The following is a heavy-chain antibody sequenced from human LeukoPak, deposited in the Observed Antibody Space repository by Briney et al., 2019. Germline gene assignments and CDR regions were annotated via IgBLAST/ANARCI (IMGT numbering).Heavy chain of an antibody. CDR2: ISSSGGST. CDR3: AKDPTSGWYEDY. V-gene: IGHV3-23*01. Sequence: PSETLSLTCAVYGGSFSGYYWSWIRQPPGKGLEWVSAISSSGGSTYYADSVKGRFTISRDNSKNTLYLQMNSLRAEDTAVYYCAKDPTSGWYEDYWGQGTLVTVSS. D-gene: IGHD6-19*01. J-gene: IGHJ4*02. CDR1: GGSFSGYY.